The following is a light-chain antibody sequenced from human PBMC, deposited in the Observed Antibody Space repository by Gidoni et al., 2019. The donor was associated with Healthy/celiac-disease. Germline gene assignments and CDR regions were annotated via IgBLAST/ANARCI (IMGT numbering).Light chain of an antibody. CDR3: QVWDSSSDQPYA. CDR2: YDS. V-gene: IGLV3-21*04. Sequence: SYVLTQPPSVSVAPGKTARITCGGNNIGSKSVHWYQQKPGQAPVLVIYYDSDRPSGIPERFSGSNSGNTATLTISRVEAGDEADYYCQVWDSSSDQPYAFGTGTKVTVL. CDR1: NIGSKS. J-gene: IGLJ1*01.